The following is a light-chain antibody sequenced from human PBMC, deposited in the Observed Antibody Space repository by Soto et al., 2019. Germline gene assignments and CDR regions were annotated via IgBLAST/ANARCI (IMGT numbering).Light chain of an antibody. CDR1: QSIRRY. V-gene: IGKV1-39*01. CDR3: QQGYTTPQT. CDR2: TTS. Sequence: DLQMTQSPSSLSAVIGDRVTITCRSSQSIRRYFNWYQHKPGKPPKLLIHTTSSLQSGVPSRFSGSGSGTEFTLTISNLQPEDSATYYCQQGYTTPQTFGQGTTVDI. J-gene: IGKJ1*01.